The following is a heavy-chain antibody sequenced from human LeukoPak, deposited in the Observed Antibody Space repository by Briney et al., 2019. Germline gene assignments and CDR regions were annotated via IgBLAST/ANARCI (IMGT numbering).Heavy chain of an antibody. CDR3: ARDPNGDYLGGFEF. V-gene: IGHV3-23*01. CDR2: ITNGGAP. J-gene: IGHJ3*01. D-gene: IGHD4-17*01. CDR1: GFTFSNYA. Sequence: PGGSLRLSCAASGFTFSNYAVIWVRQAPGQGLEWVSEITNGGAPKYEDSVKGRFTISRDNSKNTLYLQLNSLRAADTAAYFCARDPNGDYLGGFEFWGRGTVVTVSS.